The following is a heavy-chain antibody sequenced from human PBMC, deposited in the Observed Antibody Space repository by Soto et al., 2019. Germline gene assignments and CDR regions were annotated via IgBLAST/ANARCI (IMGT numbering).Heavy chain of an antibody. CDR3: AKLPQYDILTGYLNYFDY. Sequence: GGSLRLTCAASGFTFTTYWMHWVRQAPGKGLVWVSRIHRYGTSTSYADSVKGRFTISRDNAKNTLYLHMNSLRAEDTAVYYCAKLPQYDILTGYLNYFDYWGQGTLVTVSS. V-gene: IGHV3-74*01. D-gene: IGHD3-9*01. CDR2: IHRYGTST. J-gene: IGHJ4*02. CDR1: GFTFTTYW.